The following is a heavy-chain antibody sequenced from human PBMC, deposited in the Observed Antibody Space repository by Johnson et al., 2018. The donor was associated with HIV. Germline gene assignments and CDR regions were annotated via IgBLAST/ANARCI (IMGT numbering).Heavy chain of an antibody. J-gene: IGHJ3*02. CDR1: GFTFSSNY. Sequence: VQLVESGGGLVQPGGSLRLSCAASGFTFSSNYMSWVRQAPGEGLEWVSIIYSGGATYYAASAKGRFFISSDNSKNTPYHQMKSMSAEDTAVYYWARTISSYQGAFDIWGQGTMVTVSS. CDR2: IYSGGAT. V-gene: IGHV3-66*01. CDR3: ARTISSYQGAFDI. D-gene: IGHD1-26*01.